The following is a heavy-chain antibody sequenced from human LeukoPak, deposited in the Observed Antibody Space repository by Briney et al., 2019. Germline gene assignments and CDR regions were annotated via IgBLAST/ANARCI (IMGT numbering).Heavy chain of an antibody. J-gene: IGHJ3*02. CDR2: ISAYNGNT. D-gene: IGHD3-9*01. Sequence: ASVKVSCKASGYTFTSYGISWVRQAPGQGLEWMGWISAYNGNTNYAQKLQGRVTMTTDTSTSTAYMELRSLRSDDTAVHYCARDHGLRYFDWLLVDAFDIWGQGTMVTVSS. V-gene: IGHV1-18*01. CDR1: GYTFTSYG. CDR3: ARDHGLRYFDWLLVDAFDI.